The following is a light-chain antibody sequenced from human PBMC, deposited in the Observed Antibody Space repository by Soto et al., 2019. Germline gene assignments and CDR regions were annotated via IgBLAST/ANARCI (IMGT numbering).Light chain of an antibody. Sequence: EIVMTQSPAILSVSPGERATLSCRASQSISGNLVWYQQKRGQGPRLLIYGASTRATGIPARFSGSGSGTEFTLTISSLQPEDFAVYYCQQYNNWPRTFGQGTRLEIK. V-gene: IGKV3-15*01. CDR1: QSISGN. J-gene: IGKJ5*01. CDR2: GAS. CDR3: QQYNNWPRT.